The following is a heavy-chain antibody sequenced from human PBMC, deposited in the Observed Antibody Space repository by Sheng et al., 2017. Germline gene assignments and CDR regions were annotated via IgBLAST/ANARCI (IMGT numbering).Heavy chain of an antibody. CDR3: ARDWSSPYYFDY. V-gene: IGHV4-39*07. CDR1: GGSISSSNYY. Sequence: QLQLQESGPGLVKPSETLSLTCTVSGGSISSSNYYWGWIRQPPGKGLEWIGNIYYSGSTYYNPPLKSRVTISVDTSKNQFSLKLSSVTAADTAVYYCARDWSSPYYFDYWGQGTLVTVSS. CDR2: IYYSGST. J-gene: IGHJ4*02.